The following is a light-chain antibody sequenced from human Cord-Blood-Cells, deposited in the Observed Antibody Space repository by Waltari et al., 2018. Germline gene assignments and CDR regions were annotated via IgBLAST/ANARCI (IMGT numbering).Light chain of an antibody. CDR3: CSYAGSSTYV. Sequence: QSALTQPASVSGSPGPSITISCTVTSSDVVRYNLVSRYQQHPGKAPKLTIYEGSKRPSGVSNRFSGSKSGNTASLTISGLQAEDEADYYCCSYAGSSTYVFGTGTKVTVL. CDR1: SSDVVRYNL. J-gene: IGLJ1*01. V-gene: IGLV2-23*01. CDR2: EGS.